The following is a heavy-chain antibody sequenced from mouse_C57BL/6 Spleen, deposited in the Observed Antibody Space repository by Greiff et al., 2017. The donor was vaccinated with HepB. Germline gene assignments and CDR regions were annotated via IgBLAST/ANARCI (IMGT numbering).Heavy chain of an antibody. Sequence: EVKLMESEGGLVQPGSSMKLSCTASGFTFSDYYMAWVRQVPEKGLEWVANINYDGSSTYYLDSLKSRFIISRDNAKNILYLQMSSLKSEDTATYYCARENTTVVGGWYFDVWGTGTTVTVSS. J-gene: IGHJ1*03. CDR3: ARENTTVVGGWYFDV. CDR2: INYDGSST. V-gene: IGHV5-16*01. CDR1: GFTFSDYY. D-gene: IGHD1-1*01.